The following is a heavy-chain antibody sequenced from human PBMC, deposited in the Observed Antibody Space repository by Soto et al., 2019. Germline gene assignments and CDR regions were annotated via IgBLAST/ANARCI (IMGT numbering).Heavy chain of an antibody. CDR3: AKGLELRTPMFLDAFDI. V-gene: IGHV3-9*01. Sequence: PGGSLRLSCAASGFTFDDYAMHWVRQAPGKGLEWVSGISWNSGSIGYADSVKGRFTISRDNAKNSLYLQMNSLRAEDTALYYCAKGLELRTPMFLDAFDIWGQGTMVTVSS. J-gene: IGHJ3*02. D-gene: IGHD1-7*01. CDR1: GFTFDDYA. CDR2: ISWNSGSI.